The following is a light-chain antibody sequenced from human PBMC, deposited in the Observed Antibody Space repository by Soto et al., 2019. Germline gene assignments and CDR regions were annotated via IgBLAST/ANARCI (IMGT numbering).Light chain of an antibody. Sequence: DIVMTQSPLSLPVTPGEPASISCRSSQSLLYGAGYMYVDWYLQKPGQPPQLLIFFGSNRASGVPDRFSGSVSGTDFTLKISRVETEDVGVYYCMQTLQTPYTFGQGPKLEIK. J-gene: IGKJ2*01. V-gene: IGKV2-28*01. CDR3: MQTLQTPYT. CDR1: QSLLYGAGYMY. CDR2: FGS.